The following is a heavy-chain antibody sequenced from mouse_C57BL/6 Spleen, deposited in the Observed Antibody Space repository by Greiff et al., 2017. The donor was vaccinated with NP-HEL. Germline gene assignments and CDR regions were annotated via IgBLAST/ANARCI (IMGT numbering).Heavy chain of an antibody. CDR1: GFTFTDYY. J-gene: IGHJ2*01. CDR2: IRNKANGYTT. CDR3: ARSPYYYGNPYYCDY. Sequence: EVKLMESGGGLVQPGGSLSLSCAASGFTFTDYYMSWVRQPPGKALEWLGFIRNKANGYTTEYSASVKGRFTISRENSQSILYLQMNALRAEDSATYYCARSPYYYGNPYYCDYWGQGTTLTVSS. V-gene: IGHV7-3*01. D-gene: IGHD1-1*01.